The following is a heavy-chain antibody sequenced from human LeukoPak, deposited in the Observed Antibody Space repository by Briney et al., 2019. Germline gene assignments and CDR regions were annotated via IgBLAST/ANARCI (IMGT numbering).Heavy chain of an antibody. CDR3: ARQRADYYYYYVDV. Sequence: SETLSLTCTVSGGSINSANYNWGWLRQPPGKGLDWIGSIYYSETTHDNPSLKSRVTISIETSKNQFSLKLSSVTASDTAVYYCARQRADYYYYYVDVWGKGTTVAVS. J-gene: IGHJ6*03. CDR1: GGSINSANYN. V-gene: IGHV4-39*01. CDR2: IYYSETT.